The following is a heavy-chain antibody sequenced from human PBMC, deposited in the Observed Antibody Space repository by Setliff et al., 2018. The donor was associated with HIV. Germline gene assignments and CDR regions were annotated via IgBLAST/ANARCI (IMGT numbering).Heavy chain of an antibody. CDR3: ARQGRAGTTNFWTYYVDV. D-gene: IGHD3-3*01. V-gene: IGHV1-2*02. J-gene: IGHJ6*03. CDR1: GYTFTGYY. CDR2: ISPNNGDK. Sequence: GASVKVSCKASGYTFTGYYMHWVRQAPGQGLEWMGWISPNNGDKNIPQSFQGKVTMTRDTSINTAYMELSGLRSDDTAMYYCARQGRAGTTNFWTYYVDVWGTGTTVTVSS.